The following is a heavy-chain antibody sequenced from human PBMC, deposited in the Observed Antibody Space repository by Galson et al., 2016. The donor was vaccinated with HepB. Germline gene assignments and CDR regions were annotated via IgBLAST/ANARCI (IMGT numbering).Heavy chain of an antibody. CDR2: MSYSGSS. CDR1: GDSVRSTSYY. CDR3: ARARYTGFISPFDS. Sequence: SETLSLTCTVSGDSVRSTSYYWSWIRQPPGKGLEWIGYMSYSGSSNYNASLKSRVTISVDASKNKFSLKLTSVSAADTAVYYCARARYTGFISPFDSWGQGTLVTVSS. J-gene: IGHJ4*02. D-gene: IGHD1-26*01. V-gene: IGHV4-61*01.